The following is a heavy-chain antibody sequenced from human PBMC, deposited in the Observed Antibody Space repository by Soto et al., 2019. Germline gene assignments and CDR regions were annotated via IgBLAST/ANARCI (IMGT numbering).Heavy chain of an antibody. CDR3: AKDISEYSSGWYRAFDI. D-gene: IGHD6-19*01. CDR1: GFTFDDYA. Sequence: GGSLRLSCAASGFTFDDYAMHWVRQAPGKGLEWVSGISWNSGSIGYADSVKGRFTISRDNAKNSLYLQMNSLRAEDTALYYCAKDISEYSSGWYRAFDIWGQGTMVTVSS. V-gene: IGHV3-9*01. J-gene: IGHJ3*02. CDR2: ISWNSGSI.